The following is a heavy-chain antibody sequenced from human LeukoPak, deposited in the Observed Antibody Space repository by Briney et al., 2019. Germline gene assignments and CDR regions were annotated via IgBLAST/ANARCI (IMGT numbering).Heavy chain of an antibody. CDR1: GYTFTGYY. V-gene: IGHV1-2*02. D-gene: IGHD6-6*01. CDR2: INPNSGGT. J-gene: IGHJ5*02. Sequence: GASVKVSCKASGYTFTGYYMHWVRQAPGQGLEWMGWINPNSGGTNYAQKFQGRVTMTRDTSISTAYMELSRLRSDDTAVYYCAREIPLYSSSFGWFDPWGQGTLVTVSS. CDR3: AREIPLYSSSFGWFDP.